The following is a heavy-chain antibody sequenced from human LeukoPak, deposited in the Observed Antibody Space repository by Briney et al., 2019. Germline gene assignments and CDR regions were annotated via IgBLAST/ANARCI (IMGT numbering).Heavy chain of an antibody. J-gene: IGHJ6*03. V-gene: IGHV1-69*06. CDR3: AKQGAARQDYYMDV. CDR2: IITVFGTA. D-gene: IGHD5-18*01. Sequence: SEKVSCKASGGSFSIYANCWVRQAHGQGLEWIGRIITVFGTANYAQRFQNRVTITADIVSSTAYMELTSLPSGDTAVYFCAKQGAARQDYYMDVWGNGTTVTVSS. CDR1: GGSFSIYA.